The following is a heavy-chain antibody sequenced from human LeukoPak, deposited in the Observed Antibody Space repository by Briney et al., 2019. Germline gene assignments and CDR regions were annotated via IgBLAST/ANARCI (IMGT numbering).Heavy chain of an antibody. D-gene: IGHD6-6*01. J-gene: IGHJ4*02. CDR2: IYYSGST. CDR3: ARGEYSSSFFDY. Sequence: SETLSLTCTVSGGSISSGGYYWSWIRQPPGKGLEWIGYIYYSGSTYYNPSLRSRVTISEDRSKNQFSLKLSSVTAADTAVYYCARGEYSSSFFDYWGQGTLVTVSS. CDR1: GGSISSGGYY. V-gene: IGHV4-30-2*01.